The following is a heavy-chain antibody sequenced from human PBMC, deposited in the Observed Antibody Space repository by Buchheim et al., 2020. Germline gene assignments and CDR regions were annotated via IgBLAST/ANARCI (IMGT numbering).Heavy chain of an antibody. V-gene: IGHV3-15*01. CDR2: IRSSTDGGTT. Sequence: EVQLVESGGDLVKPGESVRLSCAASEFTFTNAWMSWIRQAPGKGLEWVGRIRSSTDGGTTDYAVPVKGRFTISRDDSENTLYLQMNSLKTEDTAVYYCTTLMKSARLSSDYWGQGTL. CDR3: TTLMKSARLSSDY. CDR1: EFTFTNAW. D-gene: IGHD6-6*01. J-gene: IGHJ4*02.